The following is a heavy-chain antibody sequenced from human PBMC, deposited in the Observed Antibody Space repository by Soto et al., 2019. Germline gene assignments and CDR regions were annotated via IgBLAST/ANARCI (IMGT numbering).Heavy chain of an antibody. CDR2: IRSKAYGGTT. D-gene: IGHD3-3*01. J-gene: IGHJ6*03. Sequence: GGSLRLSCIASGFTFDDYAMSWFRQAPGKGLEWVGFIRSKAYGGTTEYAASVKGRFTISRDDSKNIAYLQMNSLKIEDSAVYYCTRGRYDFWSGSDYYYYTDVWGKGATVTVSS. CDR3: TRGRYDFWSGSDYYYYTDV. V-gene: IGHV3-49*03. CDR1: GFTFDDYA.